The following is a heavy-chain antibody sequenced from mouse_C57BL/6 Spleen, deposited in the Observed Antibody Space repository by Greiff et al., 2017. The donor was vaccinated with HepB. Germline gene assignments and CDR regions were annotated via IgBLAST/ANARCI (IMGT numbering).Heavy chain of an antibody. CDR1: GYAFSSSW. J-gene: IGHJ2*01. Sequence: QVQLKESGPELVKPGASVKISCKASGYAFSSSWMNWVKQRPGKGLEWIGRIYPGDGDTNYNGKFKGKATLTADKSSSTAYMQLSSLTSEDSAVYFCARRTRYYGPFDYWGQGTTLTVSS. CDR3: ARRTRYYGPFDY. D-gene: IGHD1-1*01. V-gene: IGHV1-82*01. CDR2: IYPGDGDT.